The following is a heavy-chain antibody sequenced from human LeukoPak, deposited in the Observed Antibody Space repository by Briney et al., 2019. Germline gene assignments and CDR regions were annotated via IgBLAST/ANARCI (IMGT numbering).Heavy chain of an antibody. Sequence: SETLSLTCAVYGGXSSGYYWSWIRQPPGKGLEWIGEINHSGSTNYNPSLKSRVTISVDTSKNQFSLKLSSVTAADTAVYYCARGPTEISIAAADGYYFDYWGQGTLVTVSS. CDR3: ARGPTEISIAAADGYYFDY. D-gene: IGHD6-13*01. V-gene: IGHV4-34*01. CDR2: INHSGST. CDR1: GGXSSGYY. J-gene: IGHJ4*02.